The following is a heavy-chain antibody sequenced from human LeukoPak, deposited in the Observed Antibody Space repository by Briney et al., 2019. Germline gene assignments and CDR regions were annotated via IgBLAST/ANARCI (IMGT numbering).Heavy chain of an antibody. D-gene: IGHD4-17*01. CDR1: GASIRTYY. CDR3: ARAGGLTTEPLDLDR. J-gene: IGHJ2*01. Sequence: SETLSLTCTVSGASIRTYYWSWIRQPPGKGLEWIGYIYYSGTSNYNPSLESRVPFSVDTSKNQFSLELSSVTAADTAVYYCARAGGLTTEPLDLDRWGRGTLVTVSS. V-gene: IGHV4-59*01. CDR2: IYYSGTS.